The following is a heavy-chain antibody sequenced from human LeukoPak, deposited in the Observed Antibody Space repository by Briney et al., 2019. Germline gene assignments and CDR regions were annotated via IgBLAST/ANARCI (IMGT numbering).Heavy chain of an antibody. J-gene: IGHJ3*02. CDR2: IIPIFTTT. V-gene: IGHV1-69*05. CDR1: GGTFNTYT. CDR3: TRDEGFGESHAFDI. D-gene: IGHD3-10*01. Sequence: SVKVSCKASGGTFNTYTLIWVRQAPGQGLEWMGGIIPIFTTTNYAPKFQGRVTITTDESTSTAYMEMSSLTSEDTAIYYCTRDEGFGESHAFDIWGQGTMVTVSS.